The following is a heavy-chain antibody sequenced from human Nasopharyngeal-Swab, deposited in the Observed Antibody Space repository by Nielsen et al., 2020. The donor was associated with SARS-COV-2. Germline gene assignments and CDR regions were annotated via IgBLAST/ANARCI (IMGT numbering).Heavy chain of an antibody. J-gene: IGHJ4*02. Sequence: WIRQPPGKGLEWIGYIYYSGSTYYNPPLKSRVTISVDTSKNQFSLKLSSVTAADTAVYYCARWGMTTVTTGYFDYWGQGTLVTVSS. CDR2: IYYSGST. D-gene: IGHD4-17*01. V-gene: IGHV4-31*02. CDR3: ARWGMTTVTTGYFDY.